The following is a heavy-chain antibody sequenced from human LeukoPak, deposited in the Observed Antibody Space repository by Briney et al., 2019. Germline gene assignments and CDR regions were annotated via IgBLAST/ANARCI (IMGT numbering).Heavy chain of an antibody. CDR1: GFAFSSYG. CDR3: ARFTYYDFWSGYYTGYYYYYMDV. D-gene: IGHD3-3*01. CDR2: IKQDGSEK. V-gene: IGHV3-7*01. Sequence: PGGSLRLSCAASGFAFSSYGMHWVRQAPGKGLEWVANIKQDGSEKYYVDSVKGRFTISRDNAKNSLYLQMNSLRAEDTAVYYCARFTYYDFWSGYYTGYYYYYMDVWGKGTTVTVSS. J-gene: IGHJ6*03.